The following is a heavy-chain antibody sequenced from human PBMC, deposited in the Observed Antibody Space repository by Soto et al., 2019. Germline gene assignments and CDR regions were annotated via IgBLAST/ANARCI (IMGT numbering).Heavy chain of an antibody. D-gene: IGHD3-10*01. CDR2: ISSSSSYI. J-gene: IGHJ4*02. Sequence: GGSLRLSCAASGFTFSSYSMNWVRQAPGKGLEWVSSISSSSSYIYYAGSVKGRFTISRDNVKNSLYLQMNSLRAEDTAVYYCASEDRGSGGYISWGQGTLVTVSS. CDR1: GFTFSSYS. V-gene: IGHV3-21*01. CDR3: ASEDRGSGGYIS.